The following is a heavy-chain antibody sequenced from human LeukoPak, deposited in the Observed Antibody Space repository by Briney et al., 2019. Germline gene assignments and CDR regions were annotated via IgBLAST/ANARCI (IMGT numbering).Heavy chain of an antibody. Sequence: SETLSLTCTVSGGSISSYYWSWIRQPPGKGLEWIGYIYYSGSTYYNPSLKSRVTISVDTSNNQFSLKLSSVTAADTAVYYCARRTDPSSGSSENDYWGQGTLVTVSS. CDR3: ARRTDPSSGSSENDY. V-gene: IGHV4-59*08. CDR2: IYYSGST. D-gene: IGHD6-6*01. J-gene: IGHJ4*02. CDR1: GGSISSYY.